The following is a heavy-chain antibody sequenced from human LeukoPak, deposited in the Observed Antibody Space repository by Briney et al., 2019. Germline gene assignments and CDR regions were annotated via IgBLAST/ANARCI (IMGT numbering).Heavy chain of an antibody. V-gene: IGHV1-2*02. CDR1: GYSFSTYF. CDR2: INPNSGGT. CDR3: AREFPVRYNYDY. J-gene: IGHJ4*02. Sequence: ASVKVSCKTSGYSFSTYFMHWVRQAPGQGLEWMGWINPNSGGTNYAQKFQGRVTMTRDTSISTAYMELSRLRSDDTAVYYCAREFPVRYNYDYWGQGTLVTVSS. D-gene: IGHD5-24*01.